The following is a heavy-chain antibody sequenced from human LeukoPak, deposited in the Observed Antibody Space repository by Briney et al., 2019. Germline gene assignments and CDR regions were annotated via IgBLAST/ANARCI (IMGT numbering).Heavy chain of an antibody. J-gene: IGHJ4*02. Sequence: GGSLRLSCAASGFTFSNAWMTWVRQAPRKGLEWVGRIKSKTEGGTTDYAAPVKGRFTISRDDSKNTLYLQMNSLKTEDTAVYYCTTAIRDYDGFDYWGQGTLVTVSS. CDR2: IKSKTEGGTT. CDR3: TTAIRDYDGFDY. CDR1: GFTFSNAW. D-gene: IGHD3-22*01. V-gene: IGHV3-15*01.